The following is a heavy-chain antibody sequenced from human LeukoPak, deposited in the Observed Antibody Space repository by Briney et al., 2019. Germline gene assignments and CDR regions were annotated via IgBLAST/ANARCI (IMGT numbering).Heavy chain of an antibody. CDR2: IYPVDSDT. CDR3: ARLDTSGSDYFQY. CDR1: GHSFSNYW. D-gene: IGHD6-19*01. J-gene: IGHJ1*01. Sequence: GESLKISCKGSGHSFSNYWIAWVRQMPGKGLEWMGIIYPVDSDTRYSPSFQGQVTISADKSISTAYLQWSSLEASDTAMYFCARLDTSGSDYFQYWGQGTLVTVSS. V-gene: IGHV5-51*01.